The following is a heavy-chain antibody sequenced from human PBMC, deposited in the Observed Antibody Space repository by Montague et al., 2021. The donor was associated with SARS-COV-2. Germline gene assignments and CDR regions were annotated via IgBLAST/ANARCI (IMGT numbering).Heavy chain of an antibody. CDR3: ARGVRQLGVRYYYYYIDV. CDR2: INHSGST. D-gene: IGHD6-6*01. V-gene: IGHV4-34*01. CDR1: GGSFSGYY. J-gene: IGHJ6*03. Sequence: SETLSLTCAVYGGSFSGYYWSWIRQPPGKGLEWIGEINHSGSTNYNPSLKSRVTISMDTSKNRFSLKLSSVTAADTAVYYCARGVRQLGVRYYYYYIDVWTKGPRSPSP.